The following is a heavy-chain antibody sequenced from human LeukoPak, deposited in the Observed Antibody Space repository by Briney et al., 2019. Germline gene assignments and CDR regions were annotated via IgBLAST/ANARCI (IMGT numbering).Heavy chain of an antibody. CDR1: GGTFSSYA. D-gene: IGHD2-21*02. J-gene: IGHJ5*02. CDR3: ARGRGDYDCPDT. Sequence: AASVKVSCKASGGTFSSYAISWVRQAPGQGFEWMGWINTRSGGTKTAQNFQGRVTMTRDTSITTVYMELNSLISDDTAVYFCARGRGDYDCPDTWGQGTLVTVSS. V-gene: IGHV1-2*02. CDR2: INTRSGGT.